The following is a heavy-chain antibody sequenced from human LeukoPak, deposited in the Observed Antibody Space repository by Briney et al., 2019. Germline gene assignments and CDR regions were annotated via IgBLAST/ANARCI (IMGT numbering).Heavy chain of an antibody. Sequence: GGSLRLSCAASGFTFSTYAMSWVRQAPGKGLEWVSSITGTSGNIYSADSVKGRFTISRDNSKNTLYLQMNSLRAEDTAVYYCAKGSYYYDDYWGQGTLVTVSS. CDR1: GFTFSTYA. D-gene: IGHD1-26*01. CDR3: AKGSYYYDDY. J-gene: IGHJ4*02. V-gene: IGHV3-23*01. CDR2: ITGTSGNI.